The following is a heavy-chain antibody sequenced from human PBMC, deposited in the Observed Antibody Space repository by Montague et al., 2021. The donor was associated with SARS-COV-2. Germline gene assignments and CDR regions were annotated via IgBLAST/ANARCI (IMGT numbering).Heavy chain of an antibody. CDR1: GGSFSGYY. V-gene: IGHV4-34*01. CDR2: INPSGTT. J-gene: IGHJ4*02. CDR3: ARWDPQTLTLIGLRGKSASDY. D-gene: IGHD4-23*01. Sequence: SETLSLTCAVYGGSFSGYYWTWIRQSPGKGLEWIAEINPSGTTNXNFNPSLRSRVTISVDTSKSQFSLKLSSVTAADTGVYYCARWDPQTLTLIGLRGKSASDYWGQGTLVTVSS.